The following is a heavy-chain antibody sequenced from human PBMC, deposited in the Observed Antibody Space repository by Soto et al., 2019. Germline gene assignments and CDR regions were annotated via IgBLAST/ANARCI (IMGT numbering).Heavy chain of an antibody. CDR2: IDPKNGGT. D-gene: IGHD1-26*01. CDR1: GYTVTDYY. V-gene: IGHV1-2*02. CDR3: ARDDYGIYPY. Sequence: QVQLVQSGTEVKKPGASVKVSCKASGYTVTDYYIHWVRQAPGQALEWMGWIDPKNGGTIYAQKFQDRVTMTRDTSISTAYMDLSRLTSDDTALYYCARDDYGIYPYWGQGTLVTVSS. J-gene: IGHJ4*02.